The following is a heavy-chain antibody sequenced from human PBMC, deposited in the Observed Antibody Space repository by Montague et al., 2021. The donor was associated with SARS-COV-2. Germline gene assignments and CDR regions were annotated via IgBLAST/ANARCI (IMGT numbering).Heavy chain of an antibody. D-gene: IGHD3-10*01. CDR3: ASERAYDYGSGTYPGGFDI. Sequence: TLSLTCTVSGGSISSGSYYWSWIRQPAGKGLERIGRIYTTGSTNYNPSLKSRVTISVDTSKNQFSLKLSSVTAADTAAYYCASERAYDYGSGTYPGGFDIWGQGTMVTVSS. CDR2: IYTTGST. V-gene: IGHV4-61*02. CDR1: GGSISSGSYY. J-gene: IGHJ3*02.